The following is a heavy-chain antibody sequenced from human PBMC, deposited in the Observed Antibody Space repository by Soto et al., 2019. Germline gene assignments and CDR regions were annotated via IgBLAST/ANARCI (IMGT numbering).Heavy chain of an antibody. Sequence: TLSPTCSVSRRSVSSCAYSWSWIRQAPGKGLEWIGFISPSGSPAYNPSLKSRVSISVDTSNNQISLELSSVTAADTAVYYCTRGVLAWGPGTLVTASS. J-gene: IGHJ5*02. V-gene: IGHV4-30-2*01. D-gene: IGHD2-8*01. CDR3: TRGVLA. CDR1: RRSVSSCAYS. CDR2: ISPSGSP.